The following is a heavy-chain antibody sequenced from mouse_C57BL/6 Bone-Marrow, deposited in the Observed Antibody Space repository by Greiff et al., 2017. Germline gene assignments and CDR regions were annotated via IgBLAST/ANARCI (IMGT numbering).Heavy chain of an antibody. J-gene: IGHJ2*01. V-gene: IGHV2-2*01. CDR3: ARPEPPY. CDR1: GFSLTSYG. Sequence: VKLQESGPGLVQPSQSLSITCTVSGFSLTSYGVHWVRQSPGTGLEWLGVIWSGGSTDYNAAFISRLSISKDNSKSQVFFKMNSLQADDTAIYYCARPEPPYWGQGTTLTVSS. CDR2: IWSGGST.